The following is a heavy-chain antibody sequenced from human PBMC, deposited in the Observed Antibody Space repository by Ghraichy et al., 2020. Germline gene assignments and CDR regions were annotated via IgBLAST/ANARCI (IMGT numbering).Heavy chain of an antibody. Sequence: SGPTLVEPTQTLTLTCTFSGFSLSTSGMCVSWIRQPPGKALEWLALIDWDDDKYYSTSLKTRLTISKDTSKNQVVLTMTNMDPVDTATYYCARTRGGYSYGYYYYYGMDVWGQGTTVTVSS. D-gene: IGHD5-18*01. CDR3: ARTRGGYSYGYYYYYGMDV. V-gene: IGHV2-70*01. CDR2: IDWDDDK. J-gene: IGHJ6*02. CDR1: GFSLSTSGMC.